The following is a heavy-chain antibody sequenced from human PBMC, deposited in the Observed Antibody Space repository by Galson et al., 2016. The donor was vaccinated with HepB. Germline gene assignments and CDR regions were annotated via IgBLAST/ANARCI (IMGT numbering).Heavy chain of an antibody. D-gene: IGHD6-6*01. CDR3: ARHGSSSSFDY. Sequence: QSGAEVKKPGESLKISCKASGYTFTSYGINWVRQAPGQGLEWMGWISAKNGNTNDAQRFQGRVTMTTDTSTSTAYMELRSVISDDTAIYYCARHGSSSSFDYRGQGTLVTVSS. CDR1: GYTFTSYG. V-gene: IGHV1-18*01. CDR2: ISAKNGNT. J-gene: IGHJ4*02.